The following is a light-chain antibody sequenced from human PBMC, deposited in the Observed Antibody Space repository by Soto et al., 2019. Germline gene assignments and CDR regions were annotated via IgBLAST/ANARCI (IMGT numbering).Light chain of an antibody. CDR2: EVS. J-gene: IGLJ3*02. CDR1: SSDVGGYNY. V-gene: IGLV2-14*01. CDR3: SSYTSSSTLDWV. Sequence: QSVLTQPPSASGTPGQRVTISCTGTSSDVGGYNYVSWYQQHPGKAPKLMIYEVSNRPSGVSNRFSGSKSGNTASLTISGLQAEDEADYYCSSYTSSSTLDWVFGGGTKLTVL.